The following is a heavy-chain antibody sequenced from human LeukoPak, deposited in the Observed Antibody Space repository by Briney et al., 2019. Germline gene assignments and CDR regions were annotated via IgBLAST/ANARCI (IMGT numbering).Heavy chain of an antibody. V-gene: IGHV4-61*05. CDR3: ARHGSGSYYNKGSLDY. CDR1: GGSISSSSYY. J-gene: IGHJ4*02. CDR2: IYYSGST. Sequence: SETLSLTCTVSGGSISSSSYYWGWIRQPPGKGLEWIGYIYYSGSTNYNPSLKSRVTISVDTSKNQFSPKLSSVTAADTAVYYCARHGSGSYYNKGSLDYWGQGTLVTVSS. D-gene: IGHD3-10*01.